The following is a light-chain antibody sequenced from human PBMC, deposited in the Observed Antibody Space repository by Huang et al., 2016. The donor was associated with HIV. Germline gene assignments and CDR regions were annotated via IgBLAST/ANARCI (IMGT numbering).Light chain of an antibody. V-gene: IGKV3-20*01. J-gene: IGKJ1*01. CDR3: HQFAYSPRT. Sequence: EIVLTQSPGTLSLSPGERATLSCRASQSVGSDYLAWYQQKPGRAPRLLIFGASRRATGIPDRFTGSGSGTDFTLTISRLEPEDFVVYYCHQFAYSPRTFGQGTKVEIK. CDR2: GAS. CDR1: QSVGSDY.